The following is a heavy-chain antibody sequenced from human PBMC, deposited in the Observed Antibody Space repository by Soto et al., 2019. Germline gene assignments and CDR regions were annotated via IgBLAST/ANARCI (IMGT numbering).Heavy chain of an antibody. CDR3: SRTVATARPEYYMDV. J-gene: IGHJ6*03. CDR1: GFTVSSNY. Sequence: GGSLRLSCAASGFTVSSNYMNWVRQAPGKGLEWVSIIYGGGSTYYADSVKGRFTISRNNSKNMLYLQMNSLRAEDTAVYYFSRTVATARPEYYMDVWGKGTTVTVSS. D-gene: IGHD2-2*01. CDR2: IYGGGST. V-gene: IGHV3-53*04.